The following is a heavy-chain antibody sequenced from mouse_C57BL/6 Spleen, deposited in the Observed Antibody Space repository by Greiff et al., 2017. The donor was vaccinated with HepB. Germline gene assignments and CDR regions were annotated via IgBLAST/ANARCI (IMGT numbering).Heavy chain of an antibody. CDR3: VREGYYTGGWYFDV. V-gene: IGHV10-3*01. Sequence: EVMLVESGGGLVQPKGSLKLSCAASGFTFNTYAMHWVRQAPGKGLEWVARIRSKSSNYATYYADSVKDRFTISRDDSQSMLYLQMNNLKTEDTAMYYCVREGYYTGGWYFDVWGTGTTVTVSS. CDR1: GFTFNTYA. D-gene: IGHD2-3*01. J-gene: IGHJ1*03. CDR2: IRSKSSNYAT.